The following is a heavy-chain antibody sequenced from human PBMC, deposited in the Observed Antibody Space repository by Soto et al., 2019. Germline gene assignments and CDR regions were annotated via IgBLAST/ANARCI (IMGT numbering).Heavy chain of an antibody. Sequence: QVQLQEPGPGLVKPSQTLSLTCTVSGGSISSGGYYWSWIRQHPGKGLEWIGYIYYSGSTYYNPSLKSLVTISLDTSKNQFSLKLSSVTAAATAVYYCARTSSDSSGTAADPWGQGTLVTVSS. CDR1: GGSISSGGYY. J-gene: IGHJ5*02. CDR3: ARTSSDSSGTAADP. CDR2: IYYSGST. V-gene: IGHV4-31*01. D-gene: IGHD3-22*01.